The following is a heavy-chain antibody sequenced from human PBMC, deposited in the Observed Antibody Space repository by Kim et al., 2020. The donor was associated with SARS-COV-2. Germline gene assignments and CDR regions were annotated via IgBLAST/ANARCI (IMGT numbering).Heavy chain of an antibody. Sequence: GGSLRLSCAATGFTFSIHDMHWVRQASGKGLECVSFITRSTGKTFYADSVKGRFTISRDDAKNSLYLQMDNLRDEDTAVYYCARGLAYCDGDCPWGQGTLVTVSS. J-gene: IGHJ5*02. D-gene: IGHD2-21*02. CDR2: ITRSTGKT. V-gene: IGHV3-48*02. CDR3: ARGLAYCDGDCP. CDR1: GFTFSIHD.